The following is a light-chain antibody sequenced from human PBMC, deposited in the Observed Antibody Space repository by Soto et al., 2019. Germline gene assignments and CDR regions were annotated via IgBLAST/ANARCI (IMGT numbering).Light chain of an antibody. CDR2: EVS. J-gene: IGLJ2*01. CDR3: SSFEASNNLL. V-gene: IGLV1-40*01. Sequence: QSVLTQPPSVSGAPGQRVTISCTGNSSNLGAGYDVHWYQQLPGAAPKLMIYEVSKRPSGVPDRFSGSKSGNTASLTVSGLQVEDEADYYCSSFEASNNLLFGGGTKLTVL. CDR1: SSNLGAGYD.